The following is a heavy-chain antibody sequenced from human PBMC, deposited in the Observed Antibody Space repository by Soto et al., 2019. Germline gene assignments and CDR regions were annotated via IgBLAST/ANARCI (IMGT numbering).Heavy chain of an antibody. CDR2: SSGSGDST. J-gene: IGHJ4*02. CDR3: ARRGSGSYYDY. V-gene: IGHV3-23*01. D-gene: IGHD1-26*01. CDR1: GFTFSGYA. Sequence: EVQLLESGGGLVQPGGSLSLSFGASGFTFSGYAMGWVRQAPGKGLEWVSASSGSGDSTYYADSVKGRFTISRDNSKNTLYLQMNSLRAEDTAVYYCARRGSGSYYDYWGQGTLVTVSS.